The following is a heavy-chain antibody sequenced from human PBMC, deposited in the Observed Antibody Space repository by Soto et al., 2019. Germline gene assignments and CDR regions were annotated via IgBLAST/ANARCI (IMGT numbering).Heavy chain of an antibody. J-gene: IGHJ5*02. CDR2: IIPIFGTA. Sequence: SVKVSCKASGGTFSSYAISWVRQAPGQGLEWMGGIIPIFGTANYAQKFQGRVTITADKSTSTAYMELSSLRSEDTAVYYCAREKLRPHNWFDPWGQGTLVTVSS. D-gene: IGHD1-26*01. V-gene: IGHV1-69*06. CDR3: AREKLRPHNWFDP. CDR1: GGTFSSYA.